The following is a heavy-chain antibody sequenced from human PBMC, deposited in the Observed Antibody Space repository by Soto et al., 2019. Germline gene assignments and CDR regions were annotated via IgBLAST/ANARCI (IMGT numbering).Heavy chain of an antibody. CDR1: GGSISSGGYY. J-gene: IGHJ4*02. V-gene: IGHV4-31*03. CDR2: IYYSGST. Sequence: SETLSLTCTVSGGSISSGGYYWSWIRQHPGKGLEWIGYIYYSGSTYYNPSLKSRVTISVDSSKNQFSLKLSSVTAADTAVYYCAREVYYDSSGSLVDYWGQGTLVIVSS. D-gene: IGHD3-22*01. CDR3: AREVYYDSSGSLVDY.